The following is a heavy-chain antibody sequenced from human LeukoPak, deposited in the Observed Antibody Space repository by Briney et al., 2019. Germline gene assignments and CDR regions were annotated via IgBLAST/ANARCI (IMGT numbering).Heavy chain of an antibody. Sequence: PSETLSLTCTVSGGSVSSSFYYWGWSRQPPGKGLEWIGSMYFSGSTHYNPSLKSRVTISVDTSKNQFSLKLTSVTAADTAVYYCANAASYSVDYWGQGTLVTVSS. V-gene: IGHV4-39*01. CDR2: MYFSGST. J-gene: IGHJ4*02. CDR3: ANAASYSVDY. D-gene: IGHD1-26*01. CDR1: GGSVSSSFYY.